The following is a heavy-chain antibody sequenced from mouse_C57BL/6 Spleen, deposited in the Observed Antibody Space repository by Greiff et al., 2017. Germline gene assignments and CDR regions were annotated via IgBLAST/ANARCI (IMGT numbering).Heavy chain of an antibody. CDR3: ARDGWLRRDYYAMDY. V-gene: IGHV1-64*01. CDR1: GYTFTSYW. J-gene: IGHJ4*01. CDR2: IHPNSGST. D-gene: IGHD2-2*01. Sequence: QVQLQQPGAELVKPGASVKLSCKASGYTFTSYWMHWVKQRPGQGLEWIGMIHPNSGSTNYNEKFKSKATLTVDKSSSTAYMQLSSLTSEDSAVYYCARDGWLRRDYYAMDYWGQGTSVTVSS.